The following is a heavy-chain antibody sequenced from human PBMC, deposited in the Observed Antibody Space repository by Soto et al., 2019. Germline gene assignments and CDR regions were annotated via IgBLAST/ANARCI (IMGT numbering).Heavy chain of an antibody. CDR1: SYA. CDR3: ARESLDDSP. D-gene: IGHD1-1*01. J-gene: IGHJ4*02. Sequence: SYAWGWIRQPPGKGLEWIGSVSSRGTTYFNPSVRSRVTMSVDTSRNQYSMILTSVTVADTAVYYCARESLDDSPWGPGTLVTVSS. V-gene: IGHV4-39*02. CDR2: VSSRGTT.